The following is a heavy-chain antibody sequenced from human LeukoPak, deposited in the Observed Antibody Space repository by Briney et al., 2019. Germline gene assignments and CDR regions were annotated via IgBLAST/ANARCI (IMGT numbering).Heavy chain of an antibody. V-gene: IGHV3-30*18. J-gene: IGHJ4*02. CDR1: GFSFSTYG. Sequence: PGGSLRLSCAASGFSFSTYGMDWVRQAPGKGLEWVAFISNDGSNKNYADSVKGRFTISRDNSKNTLFLQVNSLRVEDTAVYYCAKGSGNYEYFDHWGQGTLVTVSS. CDR3: AKGSGNYEYFDH. D-gene: IGHD1-26*01. CDR2: ISNDGSNK.